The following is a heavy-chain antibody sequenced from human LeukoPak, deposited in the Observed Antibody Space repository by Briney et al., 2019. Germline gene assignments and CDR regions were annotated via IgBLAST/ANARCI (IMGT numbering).Heavy chain of an antibody. CDR3: ARDSSVEMATINAFDI. J-gene: IGHJ3*02. D-gene: IGHD5-24*01. Sequence: SQTLSLTCTVSGGSISSGGYYWSWIRQHPGKGLEWIGYIYYSGSTYYNPSLKSRVTISVDTSKNQFSLKLSSVTAADTAVYYCARDSSVEMATINAFDIWGQGTMVTVPS. V-gene: IGHV4-31*03. CDR2: IYYSGST. CDR1: GGSISSGGYY.